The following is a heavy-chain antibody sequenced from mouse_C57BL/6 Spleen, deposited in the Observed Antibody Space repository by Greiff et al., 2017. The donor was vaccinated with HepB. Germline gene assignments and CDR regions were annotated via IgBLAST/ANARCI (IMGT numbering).Heavy chain of an antibody. D-gene: IGHD4-1*01. CDR2: IWTGGGT. J-gene: IGHJ4*01. V-gene: IGHV2-9-1*01. CDR3: ARNSNWDEDAMDY. CDR1: GFSLTSSA. Sequence: VMLVESGPGLVAPSQSLSITCTVSGFSLTSSAISWVRQPPGKGLEWLGVIWTGGGTNYNSALKSRLSISKDNSKSQVFLKMNSLQTDDTARYYCARNSNWDEDAMDYWGQGTSVTVSS.